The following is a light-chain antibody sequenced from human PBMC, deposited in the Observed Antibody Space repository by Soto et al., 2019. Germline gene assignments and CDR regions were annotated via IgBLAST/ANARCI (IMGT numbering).Light chain of an antibody. CDR3: CSYAGIDTFVL. Sequence: QSALTRPASVSGSPGQSITISCTGTSSNVGDYNLVSWYQQHPGKAPKLIIYEGNSRPSGVSSRFSGSKSGNTASLTISGLQAEDECDYYCCSYAGIDTFVLFGGGTKLTVL. CDR2: EGN. CDR1: SSNVGDYNL. J-gene: IGLJ3*02. V-gene: IGLV2-23*01.